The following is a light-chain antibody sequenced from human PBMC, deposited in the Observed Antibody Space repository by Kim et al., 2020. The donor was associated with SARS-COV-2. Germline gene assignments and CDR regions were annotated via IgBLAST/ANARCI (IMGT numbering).Light chain of an antibody. CDR2: GAS. Sequence: EIVLTQSPGTLSSSPGETATFSRRASESVDSSKLAWYQQKPGQAPRLLIFGASSRATGIPDRFSGSGSGTDFTLTISRLEPEDFAVYYCQQFGGSPPITFGQGTRLEIK. CDR3: QQFGGSPPIT. CDR1: ESVDSSK. V-gene: IGKV3-20*01. J-gene: IGKJ5*01.